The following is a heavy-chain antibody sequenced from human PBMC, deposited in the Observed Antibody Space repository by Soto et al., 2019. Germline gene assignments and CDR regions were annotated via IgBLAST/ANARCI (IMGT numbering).Heavy chain of an antibody. V-gene: IGHV3-48*03. CDR1: GFTFSSYE. Sequence: GGSLRLSCAASGFTFSSYEMNWVRQAPGKGLEWVSCISSSGSTIYYADSVKGRFTISRDNAKNSLYLQMNSLRAEDTAIYYCARGAVTPYYWGQGTLVTVSS. CDR2: ISSSGSTI. J-gene: IGHJ4*02. D-gene: IGHD4-17*01. CDR3: ARGAVTPYY.